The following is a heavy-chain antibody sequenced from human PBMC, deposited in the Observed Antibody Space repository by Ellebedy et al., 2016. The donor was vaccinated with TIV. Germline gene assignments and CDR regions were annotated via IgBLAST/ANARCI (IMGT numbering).Heavy chain of an antibody. J-gene: IGHJ6*03. CDR1: GGTFSRNA. CDR3: ARDPGYSGYDSTDYYYMDV. D-gene: IGHD5-12*01. Sequence: AASVKVSCKVSGGTFSRNAISWVRHASGQGLEWMGGIIPIVGIVNYAEKFQGRVTITADRSTTIVYMELSSLRAEDTAVYYCARDPGYSGYDSTDYYYMDVWGKGTTVTVSS. V-gene: IGHV1-69*10. CDR2: IIPIVGIV.